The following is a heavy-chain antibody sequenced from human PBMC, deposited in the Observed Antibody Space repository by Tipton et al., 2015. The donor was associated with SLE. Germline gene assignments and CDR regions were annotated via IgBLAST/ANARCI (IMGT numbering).Heavy chain of an antibody. CDR2: IWYDGGKK. CDR3: AKDAYRHWSAIGGYFDL. Sequence: SLRLSCAASGFTFRNYGFHWVRQTPGKGLEWVTFIWYDGGKKYYADSVKGRFTISRDNAKNSLYLQMNSLRPEDTALYYCAKDAYRHWSAIGGYFDLWGRGTLVTVSS. V-gene: IGHV3-30*02. CDR1: GFTFRNYG. D-gene: IGHD3-3*01. J-gene: IGHJ2*01.